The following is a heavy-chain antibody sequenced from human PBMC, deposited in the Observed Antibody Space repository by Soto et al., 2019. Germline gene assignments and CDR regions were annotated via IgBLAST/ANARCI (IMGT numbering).Heavy chain of an antibody. CDR3: VKDGEAYYGVWYYFDH. D-gene: IGHD3-10*01. Sequence: EVQLLESGGGWVQPGGSLRLSCAASGFTFRNYAMTWVRLAPGKGLEWVSGISGGGDETFNADSVKGRFTISRDNSKNTLYLHMNIIRAEDTDIYYCVKDGEAYYGVWYYFDHWGQGTLITVSS. CDR1: GFTFRNYA. CDR2: ISGGGDET. J-gene: IGHJ4*02. V-gene: IGHV3-23*01.